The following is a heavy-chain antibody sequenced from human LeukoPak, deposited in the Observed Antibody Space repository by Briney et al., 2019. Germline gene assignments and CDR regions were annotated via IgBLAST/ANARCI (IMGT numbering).Heavy chain of an antibody. V-gene: IGHV4-39*01. CDR3: ASSPSGYWWNFDC. J-gene: IGHJ4*02. CDR1: GGSISSNNYY. D-gene: IGHD3-22*01. Sequence: SETLSLTCTVSGGSISSNNYYWGWIRQPPGKGLEWIGSIYYSGSTYNNPSLKSRVTISVDTTKNQFSLKLTSVTAADSAVYYCASSPSGYWWNFDCWGQGTLVTVSS. CDR2: IYYSGST.